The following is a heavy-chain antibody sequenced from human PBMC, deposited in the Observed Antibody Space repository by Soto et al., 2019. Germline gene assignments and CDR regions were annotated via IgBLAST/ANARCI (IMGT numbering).Heavy chain of an antibody. V-gene: IGHV4-61*01. CDR1: GGSVSSGSYH. CDR2: IYHTGST. CDR3: ARKTFYDFWSGPKDGMDV. Sequence: LSLTGSVSGGSVSSGSYHWSWIRQPPGKGLEWIGYIYHTGSTKYNPSLRSRVTISVDTSKNQFSLNLGSVTAADTAVYYCARKTFYDFWSGPKDGMDVWGQGTTVTVSS. D-gene: IGHD3-3*01. J-gene: IGHJ6*02.